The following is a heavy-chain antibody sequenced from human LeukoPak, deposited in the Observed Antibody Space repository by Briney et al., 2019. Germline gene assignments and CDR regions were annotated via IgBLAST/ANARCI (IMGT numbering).Heavy chain of an antibody. CDR1: GFTFSDYY. D-gene: IGHD6-19*01. J-gene: IGHJ4*02. CDR3: ARDLKGSAWYVDY. V-gene: IGHV3-11*05. Sequence: KPGGSLRLSCAASGFTFSDYYMSWIRQAPGTGLEWLSYISSSSTYTNYADSVKGRFTISRDNAKNSLYLQMNSLRAEDTAVYYCARDLKGSAWYVDYWGQGTLVTVSS. CDR2: ISSSSTYT.